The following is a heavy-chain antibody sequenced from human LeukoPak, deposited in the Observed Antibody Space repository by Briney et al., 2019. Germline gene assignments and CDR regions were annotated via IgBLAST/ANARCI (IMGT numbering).Heavy chain of an antibody. CDR2: ISAYNGNT. V-gene: IGHV1-18*01. D-gene: IGHD1-26*01. CDR3: ARDKSEFSGSLPDY. Sequence: GASVKVSCKASGYTFTSYGISWVRQAPGQALEWMGWISAYNGNTNYAQKLQGRVTMTTDTSTSTAYMELRSLRTDDTAVYYRARDKSEFSGSLPDYWGQGTLVTVSS. J-gene: IGHJ4*02. CDR1: GYTFTSYG.